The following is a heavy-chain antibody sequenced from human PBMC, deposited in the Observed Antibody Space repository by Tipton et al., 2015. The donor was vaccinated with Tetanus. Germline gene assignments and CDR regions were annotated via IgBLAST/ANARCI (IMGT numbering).Heavy chain of an antibody. V-gene: IGHV4-59*08. CDR1: GVSISSYN. Sequence: TLSLTCTVSGVSISSYNWTWIRQPPGRGLEWTGYIYYSGSTNYNPSLKSRVTISVDTSKNQFSLSLSSVIAADTAVYYCARGVSRDWNGHYFDYWGQGALVTVSS. J-gene: IGHJ4*02. D-gene: IGHD1-1*01. CDR2: IYYSGST. CDR3: ARGVSRDWNGHYFDY.